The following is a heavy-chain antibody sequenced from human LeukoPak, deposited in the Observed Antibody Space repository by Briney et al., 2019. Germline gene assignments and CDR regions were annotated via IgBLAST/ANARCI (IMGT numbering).Heavy chain of an antibody. V-gene: IGHV1-46*01. CDR1: GYTFTSYY. CDR2: INPSGGST. D-gene: IGHD3-22*01. CDR3: ARVGYYYDSSGYYDY. J-gene: IGHJ4*02. Sequence: ASVKVFCKASGYTFTSYYMHWVRQAPGQGLEWMGIINPSGGSTSYAQKFQGRVTMTRDTSTSTVYMELSSLRSEDTAVYYCARVGYYYDSSGYYDYWGQGTLVTVSS.